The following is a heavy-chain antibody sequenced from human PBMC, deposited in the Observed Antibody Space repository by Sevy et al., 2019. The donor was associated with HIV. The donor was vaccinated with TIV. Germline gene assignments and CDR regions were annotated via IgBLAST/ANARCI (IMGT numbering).Heavy chain of an antibody. CDR1: GFTFSSYG. Sequence: GGSLRLSCAASGFTFSSYGMHWVRQAPGKGLEWVAVIWYDGSNKYYADSVKGRFTISRDNSKNTLYLQMNSLRAEDTAVYYCAREGYYDSCGYYYYFDYWGHGTLVTVSS. D-gene: IGHD3-22*01. J-gene: IGHJ4*01. CDR3: AREGYYDSCGYYYYFDY. CDR2: IWYDGSNK. V-gene: IGHV3-33*01.